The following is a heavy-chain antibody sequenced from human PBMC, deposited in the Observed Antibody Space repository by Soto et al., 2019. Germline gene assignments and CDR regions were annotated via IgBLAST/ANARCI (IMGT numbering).Heavy chain of an antibody. CDR3: ARDDILCRGGSCYGVPMDV. V-gene: IGHV3-66*01. D-gene: IGHD2-15*01. CDR1: GLTVSSKY. CDR2: IQSGGTT. J-gene: IGHJ6*03. Sequence: EVHLVESGGGLVQPGGSLRLSCAASGLTVSSKYMSWVRQAPGKGLEWVSLIQSGGTTYYADSVKGRFTISRDSFKNMLHLQMDSLSAEDTAVYYGARDDILCRGGSCYGVPMDVGGKGTTVTVSS.